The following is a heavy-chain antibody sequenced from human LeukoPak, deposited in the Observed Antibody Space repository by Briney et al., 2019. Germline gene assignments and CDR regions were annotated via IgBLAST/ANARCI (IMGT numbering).Heavy chain of an antibody. D-gene: IGHD6-25*01. Sequence: SETLSLTCSVSGGSVSSYYWSWIRQPAGKGPEWIGRISASGSSNYNPSLRSRVIMSVDTPKSQFSLNLGSVTAADTAVYYCATEGGGPRWLDPWGQGTLVTVSS. CDR1: GGSVSSYY. V-gene: IGHV4-4*07. CDR2: ISASGSS. J-gene: IGHJ5*02. CDR3: ATEGGGPRWLDP.